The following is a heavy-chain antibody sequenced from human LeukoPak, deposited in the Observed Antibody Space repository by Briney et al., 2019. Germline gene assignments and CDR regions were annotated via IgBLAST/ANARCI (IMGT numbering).Heavy chain of an antibody. Sequence: GESLKISCKGSGYSFTSYWIGWVRQMPGKGLEGMGIIYPGDSDTRYSPSFQGQVTISAYKSISTAYLQWSSLKASDTAMYYCARHRLLDYYDSSGYASTSGYGMDVWGQGTTVTVSS. CDR1: GYSFTSYW. CDR3: ARHRLLDYYDSSGYASTSGYGMDV. D-gene: IGHD3-22*01. CDR2: IYPGDSDT. J-gene: IGHJ6*02. V-gene: IGHV5-51*01.